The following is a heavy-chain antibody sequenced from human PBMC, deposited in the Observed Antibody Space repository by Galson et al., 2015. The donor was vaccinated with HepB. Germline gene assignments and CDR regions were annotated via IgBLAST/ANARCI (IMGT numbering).Heavy chain of an antibody. J-gene: IGHJ6*02. CDR2: ISSSSNTI. CDR1: GFTFSDYS. D-gene: IGHD1-26*01. V-gene: IGHV3-48*01. Sequence: SLRLSCAPSGFTFSDYSMNWVRQAPGKGLEWVSYISSSSNTIKYADSVKGRFTISRDNAKNSLYLQMNSLRAEDTAVYYCARDRDSGSSMYYYYGMDVWGQGTTVTVSS. CDR3: ARDRDSGSSMYYYYGMDV.